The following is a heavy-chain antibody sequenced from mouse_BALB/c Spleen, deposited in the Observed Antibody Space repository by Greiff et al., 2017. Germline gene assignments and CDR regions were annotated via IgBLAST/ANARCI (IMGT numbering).Heavy chain of an antibody. J-gene: IGHJ2*01. D-gene: IGHD2-4*01. Sequence: EVQLQESGAELVKPGASVKLSCTASGFNIKDTYMHWVKQRPEQGLEWIGRIDPANGNTKYDPKFQGKATITADTSSNTAYLQLSSLTSEDTAVYYCARTMITTLYFDYWGQGTTLTVSS. CDR2: IDPANGNT. V-gene: IGHV14-3*02. CDR3: ARTMITTLYFDY. CDR1: GFNIKDTY.